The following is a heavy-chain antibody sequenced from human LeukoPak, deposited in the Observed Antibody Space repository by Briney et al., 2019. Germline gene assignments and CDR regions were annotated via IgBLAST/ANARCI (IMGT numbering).Heavy chain of an antibody. V-gene: IGHV3-11*01. CDR1: GFTVSSNY. D-gene: IGHD6-19*01. Sequence: PGGSLRLSCAASGFTVSSNYMSWIRQAPGKGLEWVSYISSSGSTIYYADSVKGRFTISRDNAKNSLYLQMNSLRAEDTAVYYCARDFLAVARKIYGMDVWGQGTTVTVSS. J-gene: IGHJ6*02. CDR3: ARDFLAVARKIYGMDV. CDR2: ISSSGSTI.